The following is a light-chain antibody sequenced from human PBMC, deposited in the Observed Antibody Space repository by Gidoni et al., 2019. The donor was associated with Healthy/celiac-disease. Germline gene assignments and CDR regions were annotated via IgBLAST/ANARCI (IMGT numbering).Light chain of an antibody. Sequence: QPVLRQPPPVSAATGQKVTISCSGSSSNIGNNYVSWYQQLPGTAPKLLIYDHNKRPSGIPDRFSVSKSGTSATLGITGLQTGDEADYYCGTWDSSLSAGGVFGTGTKVTVL. CDR2: DHN. CDR3: GTWDSSLSAGGV. CDR1: SSNIGNNY. J-gene: IGLJ1*01. V-gene: IGLV1-51*01.